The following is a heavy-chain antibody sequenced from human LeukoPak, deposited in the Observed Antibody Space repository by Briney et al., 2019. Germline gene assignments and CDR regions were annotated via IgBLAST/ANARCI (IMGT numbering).Heavy chain of an antibody. CDR3: ARSPGSYYLFDY. J-gene: IGHJ4*02. CDR2: IIPIFGTA. Sequence: SVKVSCKASGGTFSSYAISWVRQAPGQGLEWMGGIIPIFGTANYAQKFQGRVTITADESTSTAYMELSSLRSEDTAVYYCARSPGSYYLFDYWGQGNLVTVSS. CDR1: GGTFSSYA. D-gene: IGHD1-26*01. V-gene: IGHV1-69*13.